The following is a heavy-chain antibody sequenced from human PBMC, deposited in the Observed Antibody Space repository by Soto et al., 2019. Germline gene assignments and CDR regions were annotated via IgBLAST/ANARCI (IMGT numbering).Heavy chain of an antibody. J-gene: IGHJ6*02. Sequence: VSCKASGYTFTSYYMHWVRQAPGQGLEWMGIINPSGGSTSYAQKFQGRVTMTRDTSTSTVYMELSSLRSEDTAVYYCARDSTIFGVVTPPGGMYVWGQGTTVTVSS. CDR3: ARDSTIFGVVTPPGGMYV. D-gene: IGHD3-3*01. CDR1: GYTFTSYY. V-gene: IGHV1-46*01. CDR2: INPSGGST.